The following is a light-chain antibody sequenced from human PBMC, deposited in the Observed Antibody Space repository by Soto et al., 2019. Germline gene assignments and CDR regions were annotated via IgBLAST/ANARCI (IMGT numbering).Light chain of an antibody. V-gene: IGLV2-14*01. CDR2: EVT. CDR3: SSYTSSSTFV. CDR1: DSDVDAYNS. J-gene: IGLJ2*01. Sequence: QSALTQPASVSGSPGQSITISCTGTDSDVDAYNSVSWFQQHPGRAPKVIIYEVTHRPSGISDRFSGSKSGNRASLTISGLQAEDEADYYCSSYTSSSTFVFGGGTQLTVL.